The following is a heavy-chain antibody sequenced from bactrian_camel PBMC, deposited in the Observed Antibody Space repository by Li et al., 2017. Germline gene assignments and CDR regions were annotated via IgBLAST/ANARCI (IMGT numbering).Heavy chain of an antibody. CDR2: ITTRTRST. D-gene: IGHD2*01. Sequence: DVQLVESGGGSVQAGGSLKLSCVATGFTYPFSAHYLGWFRQVPGKEREGVATITTRTRSTDYADSVKGRFTISQDNAANTVYLQMNSLKPEDTAMYYCAADGAFGGYCSASTERNFGYWSQGTQVTVS. CDR3: AADGAFGGYCSASTERNFGY. V-gene: IGHV3S40*01. CDR1: GFTYPFSAHY. J-gene: IGHJ6*01.